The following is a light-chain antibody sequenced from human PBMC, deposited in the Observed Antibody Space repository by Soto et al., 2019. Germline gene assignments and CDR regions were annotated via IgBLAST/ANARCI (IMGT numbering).Light chain of an antibody. CDR2: YDD. CDR3: ASWDDSLNGPV. Sequence: QSVLTQPPSVSEAPRQRVTISCSGSSSNIGNTAVNWYQQLPGKAPKLLIYYDDLLPSGVSDRFSGSKSGTSASLAISGLQSQAEADYYSASWDDSLNGPVFGGGTKLTVL. V-gene: IGLV1-36*01. J-gene: IGLJ2*01. CDR1: SSNIGNTA.